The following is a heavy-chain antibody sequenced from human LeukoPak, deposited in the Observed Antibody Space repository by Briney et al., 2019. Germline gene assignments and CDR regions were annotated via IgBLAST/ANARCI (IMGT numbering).Heavy chain of an antibody. J-gene: IGHJ3*02. D-gene: IGHD5-24*01. V-gene: IGHV4-34*01. CDR3: ASPPVEMATIDAFDI. Sequence: SETLSLTCAVYGGSFSGYYWSWIRQPPGKGLEWIGEINHSGSTNYNPSLKSRVTISVDTSENQFSLKLSSVTAADTAVYYCASPPVEMATIDAFDIWGQGTMVTVSS. CDR1: GGSFSGYY. CDR2: INHSGST.